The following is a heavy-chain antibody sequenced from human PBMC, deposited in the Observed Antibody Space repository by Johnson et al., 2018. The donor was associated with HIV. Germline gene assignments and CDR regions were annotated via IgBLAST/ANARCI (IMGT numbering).Heavy chain of an antibody. Sequence: QVQLVESGGGVVQPGRSLRLSCAASGFTFSNYAMSWVRQAPGKGLEWVTVISYDGSNKYYADSVKGRFTISRDNSKNTLYLQVNSLSDEDTAVYYCAREKPGTPRDAFDIWGQGTTVTVSS. CDR1: GFTFSNYA. J-gene: IGHJ3*02. V-gene: IGHV3-30*04. CDR3: AREKPGTPRDAFDI. CDR2: ISYDGSNK.